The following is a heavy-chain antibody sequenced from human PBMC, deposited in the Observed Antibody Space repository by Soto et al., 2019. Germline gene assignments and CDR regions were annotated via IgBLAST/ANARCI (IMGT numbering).Heavy chain of an antibody. CDR2: ISYSGTT. V-gene: IGHV4-39*01. CDR1: GGSISISNF. CDR3: ARHRPDGNYAPFDY. Sequence: PSETLSLTCTVSGGSISISNFCGGVRRPPGKGLEWTGSISYSGTTYPNPSLKSRVTISVDTSKNQFSLSLRSVTAADTAVYYCARHRPDGNYAPFDYWGQGAQVTVSS. D-gene: IGHD4-17*01. J-gene: IGHJ4*02.